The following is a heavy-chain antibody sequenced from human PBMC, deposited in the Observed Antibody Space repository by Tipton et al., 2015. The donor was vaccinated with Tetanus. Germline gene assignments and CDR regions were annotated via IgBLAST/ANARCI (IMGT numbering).Heavy chain of an antibody. D-gene: IGHD1-26*01. Sequence: QSGPEVKKPGSSVKVSCKASGGTFTNHALSWVRQAPGQGLEWVGGITPIFGTTNSAPKFQGRVTITADESTNTAYMELSSLISEDTAVYYCARGGSHFDYWGQGTLVTVSS. CDR1: GGTFTNHA. V-gene: IGHV1-69*01. CDR3: ARGGSHFDY. J-gene: IGHJ4*02. CDR2: ITPIFGTT.